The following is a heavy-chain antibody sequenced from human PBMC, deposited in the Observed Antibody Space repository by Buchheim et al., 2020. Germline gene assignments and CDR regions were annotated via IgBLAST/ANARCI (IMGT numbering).Heavy chain of an antibody. V-gene: IGHV3-21*01. Sequence: EVQLVESGGGLVKPGGSLRLSCAASGFTFSSYSMNWVRQAPGKGLEWVSSISSSSSYIYYAYSVKGRFTISRDNAKNSIYLQMNSLRAEDTAVYYCARDLTIFGVVIISGGGDYWGQGTL. CDR1: GFTFSSYS. D-gene: IGHD3-3*01. CDR3: ARDLTIFGVVIISGGGDY. CDR2: ISSSSSYI. J-gene: IGHJ4*02.